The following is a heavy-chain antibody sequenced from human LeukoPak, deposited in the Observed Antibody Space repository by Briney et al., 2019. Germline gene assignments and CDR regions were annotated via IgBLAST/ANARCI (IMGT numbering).Heavy chain of an antibody. D-gene: IGHD3-10*01. Sequence: GGSLRLSCAASGFTFSSYSMNWVRQAPGKGLEWVSSISSSSSYIYYADSVKGRFTISRDNAKNSLYLQMNSLRAEDTAVYYCARDRLFYGSGRSWFDPWGQGTLVTVSS. J-gene: IGHJ5*02. V-gene: IGHV3-21*01. CDR2: ISSSSSYI. CDR1: GFTFSSYS. CDR3: ARDRLFYGSGRSWFDP.